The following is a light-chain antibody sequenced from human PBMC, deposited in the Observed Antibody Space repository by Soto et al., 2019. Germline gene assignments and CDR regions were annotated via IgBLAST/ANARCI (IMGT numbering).Light chain of an antibody. CDR1: QGISSY. Sequence: QWRQSTSSLSASVGARVTPTGTASQGISSYLAWDQTKPGKAPKLLIYAASTLQSGVPSRFSGSGSGTDGTLTISSLQPEEWATDYGQQLNSYPLTVGQGTQLEIK. V-gene: IGKV1-9*01. CDR2: AAS. CDR3: QQLNSYPLT. J-gene: IGKJ5*01.